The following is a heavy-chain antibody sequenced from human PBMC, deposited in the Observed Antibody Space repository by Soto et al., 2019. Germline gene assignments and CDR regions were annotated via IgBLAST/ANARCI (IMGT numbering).Heavy chain of an antibody. D-gene: IGHD3-22*01. V-gene: IGHV4-4*02. J-gene: IGHJ3*02. CDR2: IYHSGST. CDR1: GGSISSSNW. CDR3: ASGGMIVVLTDAFDI. Sequence: PSETLSLTCAVSGGSISSSNWWSWVRQPPGKGLEWIGEIYHSGSTNYNPSLKSRVTISVDKSKNQFSLKLSSVTAADTAVYYCASGGMIVVLTDAFDIWGQGTMVTVSS.